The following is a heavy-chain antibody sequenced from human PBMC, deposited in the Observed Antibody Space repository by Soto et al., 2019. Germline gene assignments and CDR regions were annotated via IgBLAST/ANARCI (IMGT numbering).Heavy chain of an antibody. CDR3: ARVDTIFGVVTQDY. CDR1: GFTFSSYS. Sequence: GGSLRLSCAASGFTFSSYSMNWVRQAPGKGLEWVSYISSSSSTIYYADSVKGRFTISRDNAKNSLYLQMNSLRAEDTAVYYCARVDTIFGVVTQDYWGQGTLVTVSS. V-gene: IGHV3-48*01. J-gene: IGHJ4*02. D-gene: IGHD3-3*01. CDR2: ISSSSSTI.